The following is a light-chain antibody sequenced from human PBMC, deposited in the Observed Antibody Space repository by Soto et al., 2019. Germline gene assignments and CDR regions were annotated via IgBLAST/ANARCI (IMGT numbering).Light chain of an antibody. CDR2: GAS. J-gene: IGKJ2*01. Sequence: EIVLTQSPGTLSLSPGERATLSCRASQSVSSSYLAWYQQKPGQAPRLLIYGASSRATGIPDRFSGSGSGTDFTLTISRLDAEAFAVYYCQQYGSSPRTFGQGTKLEIK. V-gene: IGKV3-20*01. CDR3: QQYGSSPRT. CDR1: QSVSSSY.